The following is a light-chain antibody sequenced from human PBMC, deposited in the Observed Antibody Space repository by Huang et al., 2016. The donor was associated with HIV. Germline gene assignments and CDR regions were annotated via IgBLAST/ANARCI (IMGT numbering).Light chain of an antibody. J-gene: IGKJ4*01. Sequence: DIVLTQSPATLSLSPGQRATLSCRASQNINNYLVWYQQKPGQAPRHLIYDSFNRATGIPARFKGSGSGTDCTLTINTREPEDFAVYYCQQRGAWPLTFGGGTKVEIK. V-gene: IGKV3-11*01. CDR1: QNINNY. CDR3: QQRGAWPLT. CDR2: DSF.